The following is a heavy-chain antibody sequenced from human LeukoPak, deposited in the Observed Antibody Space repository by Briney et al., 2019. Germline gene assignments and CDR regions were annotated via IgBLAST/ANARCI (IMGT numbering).Heavy chain of an antibody. J-gene: IGHJ5*02. D-gene: IGHD4-23*01. Sequence: SETLSLTCAVSGVSISDYYWSWIRQCPGKGLEWLGDVSPGGNTNYNPSLKSRVTISEDTSESHLSLKLRSLTAADTAMYYCSRSRGGHGQETWYNHWGQGTLVTVSS. CDR2: VSPGGNT. CDR3: SRSRGGHGQETWYNH. V-gene: IGHV4-34*01. CDR1: GVSISDYY.